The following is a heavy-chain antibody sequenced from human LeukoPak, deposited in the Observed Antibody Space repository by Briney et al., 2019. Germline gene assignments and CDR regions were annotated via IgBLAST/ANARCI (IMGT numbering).Heavy chain of an antibody. V-gene: IGHV1-18*01. J-gene: IGHJ4*02. Sequence: GASVKVSCKASGYTFTSYGISWVRQVPGHGLEWMGWISAYNGNTKYAQKLQGRVTMTTDTSTSTANMELRSLRSDDTAVYYCARDHPYGSGSFLSLDYWGQGTLVTVSS. CDR1: GYTFTSYG. D-gene: IGHD3-10*01. CDR2: ISAYNGNT. CDR3: ARDHPYGSGSFLSLDY.